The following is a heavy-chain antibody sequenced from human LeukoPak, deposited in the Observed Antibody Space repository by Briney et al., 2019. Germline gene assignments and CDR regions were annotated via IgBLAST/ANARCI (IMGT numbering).Heavy chain of an antibody. Sequence: QSGGSLRLSCAASGFTFSRYGMHWVRQAPGKGLEWVAVISYDGSNQYYADSVKGRFTISRDDSKNTLSLQMNRLRAEDTAPYYCAKSYHYDNSGYLDYWGQGTLVTVSS. CDR2: ISYDGSNQ. CDR1: GFTFSRYG. V-gene: IGHV3-30*18. D-gene: IGHD3-22*01. J-gene: IGHJ4*02. CDR3: AKSYHYDNSGYLDY.